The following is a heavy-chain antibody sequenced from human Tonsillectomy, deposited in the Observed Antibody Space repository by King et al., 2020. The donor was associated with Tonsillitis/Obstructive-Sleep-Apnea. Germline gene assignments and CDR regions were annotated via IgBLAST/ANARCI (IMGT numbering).Heavy chain of an antibody. Sequence: QLQESGPGLVKPSETLSLTCTVSGGSISSSSYYWGWIRQPPGKGLEWIGSIYYSGSTYYNPSLKSPVTISVDTSKNQFSLKLSSVTAADTAVYSCARLRAGIAAAGTFDFDYWGQGTLVTVSS. CDR2: IYYSGST. J-gene: IGHJ4*02. D-gene: IGHD6-13*01. CDR3: ARLRAGIAAAGTFDFDY. V-gene: IGHV4-39*01. CDR1: GGSISSSSYY.